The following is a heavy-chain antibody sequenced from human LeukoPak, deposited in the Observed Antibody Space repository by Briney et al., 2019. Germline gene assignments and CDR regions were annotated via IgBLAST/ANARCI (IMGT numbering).Heavy chain of an antibody. D-gene: IGHD5-24*01. CDR3: ARGTERDGYNEPYDY. CDR2: IYSGGST. Sequence: PGGSLRLSCAASGFTVSSNYMSWVRQAPGKGLGWVSVIYSGGSTYYADSVKGRFTISRDNSKNTLYLQMNSLRAEDTAVYYCARGTERDGYNEPYDYWGQGTLVTVSS. CDR1: GFTVSSNY. J-gene: IGHJ4*02. V-gene: IGHV3-53*01.